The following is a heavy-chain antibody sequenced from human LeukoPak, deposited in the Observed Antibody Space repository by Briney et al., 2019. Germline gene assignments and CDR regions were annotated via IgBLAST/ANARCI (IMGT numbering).Heavy chain of an antibody. CDR1: GGSISSYY. V-gene: IGHV4-59*01. CDR3: ARERQIGYCSGGSCYEAYYFDY. CDR2: IYYSGST. D-gene: IGHD2-15*01. Sequence: PSETLSLTCTVSGGSISSYYLSWIRQPPGKGLEWIGYIYYSGSTNYNPSLKSRVTISVDTSKNQFSLKLSSVTAADTAVYYCARERQIGYCSGGSCYEAYYFDYWGQGTLVTVSS. J-gene: IGHJ4*02.